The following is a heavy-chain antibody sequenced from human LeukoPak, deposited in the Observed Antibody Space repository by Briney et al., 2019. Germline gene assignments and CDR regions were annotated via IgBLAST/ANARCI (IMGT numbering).Heavy chain of an antibody. Sequence: ASVKVSCKASGYTFTSYYMHWVRQAPGQGLEWMGIINPSGGSTSYAQKSQGRVTMTRDTSTSTVYMELSSLRSEDAAVYYCARDLNPLAAQTPLGYWGQGTLVTVSS. CDR1: GYTFTSYY. CDR2: INPSGGST. J-gene: IGHJ4*02. CDR3: ARDLNPLAAQTPLGY. V-gene: IGHV1-46*01. D-gene: IGHD6-13*01.